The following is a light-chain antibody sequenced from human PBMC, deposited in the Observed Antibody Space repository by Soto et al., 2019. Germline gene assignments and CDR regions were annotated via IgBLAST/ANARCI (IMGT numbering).Light chain of an antibody. V-gene: IGKV1-5*01. CDR3: QEYNNYWT. CDR1: QTISRW. J-gene: IGKJ1*01. CDR2: TAS. Sequence: DIQMTQSPSSLSASVGDRVAITCRASQTISRWLAWYQQKPGKAPRLLIYTASTLESGVPSRFSASGSGTEFTLTISSLHPDDFATYYCQEYNNYWTFGQGTKVDIK.